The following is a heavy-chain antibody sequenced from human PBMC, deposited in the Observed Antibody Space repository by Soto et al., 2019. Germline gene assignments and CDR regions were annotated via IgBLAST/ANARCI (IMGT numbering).Heavy chain of an antibody. CDR1: GGSISSSSYY. Sequence: QLQLQESGPGLVKPSETLSLTCTVSGGSISSSSYYWGWIRQPPGKGLEWIGSIYYSGSTYYNPSLKSRVTISVDTSKNHFSLKLSSVTAADTAVYYCASFYDSSGYYSYFDYWGQGTLVTVSS. CDR3: ASFYDSSGYYSYFDY. D-gene: IGHD3-22*01. V-gene: IGHV4-39*01. CDR2: IYYSGST. J-gene: IGHJ4*02.